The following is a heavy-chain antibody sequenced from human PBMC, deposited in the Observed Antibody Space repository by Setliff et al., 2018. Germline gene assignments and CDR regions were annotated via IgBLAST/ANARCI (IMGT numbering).Heavy chain of an antibody. J-gene: IGHJ4*02. CDR3: ASFLSNFSRPFDY. CDR1: GYTLPELS. CDR2: FDPEDSDT. V-gene: IGHV1-24*01. Sequence: ASVKVSCKVSGYTLPELSIHWVRQAPGKGLEWMGGFDPEDSDTMLAQKFQGRFTMTQDTSTDTAYMELRSLSSEDTAIYFCASFLSNFSRPFDYWGQGSLVTVS.